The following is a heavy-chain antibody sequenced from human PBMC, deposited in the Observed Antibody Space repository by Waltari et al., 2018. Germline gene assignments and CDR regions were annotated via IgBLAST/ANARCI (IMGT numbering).Heavy chain of an antibody. V-gene: IGHV4-34*01. Sequence: QVQLQQWGAGLLKPSETLSLTCAVYGGSFSGYYWNWIRQHPGKGLEWIGEINHSGRTTYNPSLKSRVTISVDTSKNQFSLKLSSVTAADTAVYYCATGPPEMIAAPGDNWFDPWGQGTLVTVSS. D-gene: IGHD6-6*01. J-gene: IGHJ5*02. CDR2: INHSGRT. CDR3: ATGPPEMIAAPGDNWFDP. CDR1: GGSFSGYY.